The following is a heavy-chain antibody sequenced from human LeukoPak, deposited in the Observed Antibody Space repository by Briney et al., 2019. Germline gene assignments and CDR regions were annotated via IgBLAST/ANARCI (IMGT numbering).Heavy chain of an antibody. CDR1: GFTFSSYE. V-gene: IGHV3-48*03. CDR2: ISSSGSTI. D-gene: IGHD2-8*01. CDR3: ARKYCTNGVCYGLDAFDI. Sequence: GGSLRLSCAASGFTFSSYEMNWVRQARGKGLEWVSYISSSGSTIYYADSVKGRFTISRDNAKNSLYLQMNSLRAEDTAVYYCARKYCTNGVCYGLDAFDIWGQGTMVTVSS. J-gene: IGHJ3*02.